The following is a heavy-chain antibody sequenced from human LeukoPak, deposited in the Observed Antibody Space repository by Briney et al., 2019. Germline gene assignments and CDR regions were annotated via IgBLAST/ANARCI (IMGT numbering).Heavy chain of an antibody. J-gene: IGHJ4*02. Sequence: SETLSLTCSVSGVSITHHFWSWIRQSPGKGLEWIGYISDSGSATYSPSLKSRVTISLDMSKKQSSLNLSSVTPADTAVYFCARSRYATSSYYSVWGPGTLVTVSS. CDR2: ISDSGSA. V-gene: IGHV4-59*11. D-gene: IGHD3-22*01. CDR3: ARSRYATSSYYSV. CDR1: GVSITHHF.